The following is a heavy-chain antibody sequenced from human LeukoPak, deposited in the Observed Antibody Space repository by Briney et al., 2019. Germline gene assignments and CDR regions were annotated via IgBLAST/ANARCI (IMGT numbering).Heavy chain of an antibody. Sequence: ASVKVSCKASGGTFSSYAISWVRQAPGQGLEWMGRIIPTLGIANYAQKFQGRVTITADKSTSTAYMELSSLRSEDTAVYYCASYGSGSYYYGMDVWGQGTTVTVSS. CDR1: GGTFSSYA. CDR2: IIPTLGIA. V-gene: IGHV1-69*04. CDR3: ASYGSGSYYYGMDV. J-gene: IGHJ6*02. D-gene: IGHD3-10*01.